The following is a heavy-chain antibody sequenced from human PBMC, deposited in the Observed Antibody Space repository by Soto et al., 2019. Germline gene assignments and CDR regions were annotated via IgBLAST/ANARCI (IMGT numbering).Heavy chain of an antibody. D-gene: IGHD3-22*01. CDR1: GFTFSIYA. V-gene: IGHV3-64D*06. CDR3: VKGEYYYDSSGYYPFDY. Sequence: PWGSLRLCCSASGFTFSIYAMHCVRQAPGKGLEYVSSISINGGSTHYADSVKGRFTISRDNSKNTQYPQMSSLRADDTALYYCVKGEYYYDSSGYYPFDYWGQGTLVTVSA. CDR2: ISINGGST. J-gene: IGHJ4*02.